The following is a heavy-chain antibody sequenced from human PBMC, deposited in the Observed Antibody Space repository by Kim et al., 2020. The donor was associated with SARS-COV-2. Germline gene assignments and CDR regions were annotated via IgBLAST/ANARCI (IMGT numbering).Heavy chain of an antibody. J-gene: IGHJ6*02. CDR3: ARGPFGFTGTTSQRTDSGMDV. Sequence: SETLSLTCTVSGGSISSGGYFWSWVRQPPGKGLEWIGYIYYSGSTYYNPSLKSRVTISVDTSKNQFSLKLRSVTAADTAVYYCARGPFGFTGTTSQRTDSGMDVWGQGTTVTVSS. V-gene: IGHV4-30-4*08. D-gene: IGHD1-1*01. CDR1: GGSISSGGYF. CDR2: IYYSGST.